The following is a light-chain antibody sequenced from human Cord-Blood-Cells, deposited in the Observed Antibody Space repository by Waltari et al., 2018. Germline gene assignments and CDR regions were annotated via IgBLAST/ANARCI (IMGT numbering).Light chain of an antibody. Sequence: DNQMTQSPSTLPASVGDRVTITCRASQSISSWLAWYQQKPGKAPKLLIYKASSLESGVPSRFSGSGSGTEFTLTISSLQPDDFATYYCQQYNSSMYTFGQGTKLEIK. CDR1: QSISSW. CDR3: QQYNSSMYT. V-gene: IGKV1-5*03. CDR2: KAS. J-gene: IGKJ2*01.